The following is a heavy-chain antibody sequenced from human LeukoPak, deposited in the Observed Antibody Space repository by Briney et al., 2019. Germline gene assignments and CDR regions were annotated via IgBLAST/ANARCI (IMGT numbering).Heavy chain of an antibody. CDR2: IYYSGST. Sequence: SETLSHTCTVSGGSISSGSFYWGWIRQPPGKGLEWIGSIYYSGSTYYNPSFKSRVTISVDTSKNQFSLKLSSVTAADTAVYYCARQRSSVWFEPTIVVVVAASSLIDYWGQGTLVTVSS. CDR3: ARQRSSVWFEPTIVVVVAASSLIDY. CDR1: GGSISSGSFY. D-gene: IGHD2-15*01. J-gene: IGHJ4*02. V-gene: IGHV4-39*07.